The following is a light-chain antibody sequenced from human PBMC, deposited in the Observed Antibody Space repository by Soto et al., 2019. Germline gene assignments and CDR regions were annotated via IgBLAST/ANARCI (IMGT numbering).Light chain of an antibody. CDR3: QQYDSFSVT. V-gene: IGKV1-33*01. CDR1: QDISNY. J-gene: IGKJ1*01. CDR2: DAS. Sequence: IQMTQSPSSLSASVGDRVTITCQASQDISNYLNWYQQKPGKAPKLLIYDASNLETGVPSRFSGSGSGTDFTFTISSLQPEDIATYYCQQYDSFSVTFGQGTKVDIK.